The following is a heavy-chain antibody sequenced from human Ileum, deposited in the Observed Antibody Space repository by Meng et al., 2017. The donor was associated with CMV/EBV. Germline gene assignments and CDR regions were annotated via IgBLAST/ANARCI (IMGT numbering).Heavy chain of an antibody. V-gene: IGHV4-4*07. D-gene: IGHD3-16*01. J-gene: IGHJ4*02. CDR1: GDSITSFY. CDR3: ARGPGGFGDFNFDY. CDR2: IYHGGST. Sequence: VQLREPGPGLVKPSETLSLTCTVSGDSITSFYWSWIRQPAGKALEWIGRIYHGGSTNYNPSLKSRVTLSVDTSKNQFSMRLTSVTAADTAVYYCARGPGGFGDFNFDYWGQGTLVTVSS.